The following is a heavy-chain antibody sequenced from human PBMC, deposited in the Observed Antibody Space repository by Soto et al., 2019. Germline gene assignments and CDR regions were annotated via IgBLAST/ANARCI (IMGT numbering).Heavy chain of an antibody. D-gene: IGHD1-1*01. Sequence: QVQLVESGGGVVQPGRSLKLSCEATGFSFSRHGMHWVRQAPGKGLEWWAVILSDGSAEEYAGSVQGRFTISRDNSKNVLYLEMNNLRAEDTSVYYCARDDDSSDNGLDYWGRGVLVTVSS. CDR2: ILSDGSAE. V-gene: IGHV3-33*01. CDR1: GFSFSRHG. J-gene: IGHJ4*02. CDR3: ARDDDSSDNGLDY.